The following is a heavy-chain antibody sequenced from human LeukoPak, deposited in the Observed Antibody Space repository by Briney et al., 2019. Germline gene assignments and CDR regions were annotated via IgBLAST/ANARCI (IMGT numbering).Heavy chain of an antibody. CDR2: IYYSGST. V-gene: IGHV4-59*08. D-gene: IGHD3-10*01. CDR3: ARQTYYGSGIDY. Sequence: SSETLSLTCTVSGGSISSYYWSWIRQPPGKGLEWIGYIYYSGSTNYNPSLKSRVTISVDTSKNQFSLKLSSVTAADTAVYYCARQTYYGSGIDYWGQGTLVTVSS. CDR1: GGSISSYY. J-gene: IGHJ4*02.